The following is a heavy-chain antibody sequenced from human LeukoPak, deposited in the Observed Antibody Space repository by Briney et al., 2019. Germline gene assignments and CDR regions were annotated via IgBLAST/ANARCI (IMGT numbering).Heavy chain of an antibody. J-gene: IGHJ4*02. CDR1: GLTFSNYA. CDR3: AKYRLKFDY. CDR2: IGSSGDST. V-gene: IGHV3-23*01. Sequence: GGSLRLSCAASGLTFSNYAMSWVRQAPGRGLEWVSSIGSSGDSTYYADSVKGRFTISRDNSKNTLYLQMNSLRAEDTALYYCAKYRLKFDYWGQGTLVTVSS. D-gene: IGHD1-26*01.